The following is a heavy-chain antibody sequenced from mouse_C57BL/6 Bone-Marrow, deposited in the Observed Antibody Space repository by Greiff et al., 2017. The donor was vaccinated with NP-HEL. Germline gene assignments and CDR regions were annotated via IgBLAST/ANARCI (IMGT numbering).Heavy chain of an antibody. J-gene: IGHJ1*03. CDR3: ARDTPITTVWYFDV. D-gene: IGHD1-1*01. CDR1: GFTFSSYA. Sequence: DVKLVESEGGLVKPGGSLKLSCAASGFTFSSYAMSWVRQTPEKRLEWVATISDGGSYTYYPDNVKGRFTISRDNAKNNLYLQMSHLKSEDTAMYYCARDTPITTVWYFDVWGTGTTVTVSS. CDR2: ISDGGSYT. V-gene: IGHV5-4*01.